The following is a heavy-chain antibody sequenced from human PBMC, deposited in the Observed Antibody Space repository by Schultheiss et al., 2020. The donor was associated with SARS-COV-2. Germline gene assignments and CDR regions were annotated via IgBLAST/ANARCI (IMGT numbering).Heavy chain of an antibody. Sequence: SETLSLTCTVSGGSISSSSYYWSWIRQPPGKGLEWIGYIYYSGSTNYNPSLKSRVTISVDTSKNQFSLKLSSVTAADTAVYYCARAPSIAARPGQYYYYYGMDVWGQGTTVTVSS. D-gene: IGHD6-6*01. CDR1: GGSISSSSYY. CDR2: IYYSGST. V-gene: IGHV4-61*01. J-gene: IGHJ6*02. CDR3: ARAPSIAARPGQYYYYYGMDV.